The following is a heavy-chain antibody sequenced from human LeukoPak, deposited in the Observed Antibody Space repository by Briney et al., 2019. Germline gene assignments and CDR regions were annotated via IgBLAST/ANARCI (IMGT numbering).Heavy chain of an antibody. CDR1: GFTFSSYA. CDR2: ISYDGSNK. J-gene: IGHJ4*02. CDR3: ARALWLRSYFDY. Sequence: GGSLRLSCAASGFTFSSYAMHWVRQAPGKGLEWVAVISYDGSNKYYADSVKGRFTISRDNSKNTLYLQMNSLRAEDTAVYYCARALWLRSYFDYWGQGTLVTVSS. V-gene: IGHV3-30*04. D-gene: IGHD5-18*01.